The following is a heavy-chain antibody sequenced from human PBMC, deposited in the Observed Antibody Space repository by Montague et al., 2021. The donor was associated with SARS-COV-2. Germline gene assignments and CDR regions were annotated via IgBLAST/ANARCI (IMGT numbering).Heavy chain of an antibody. CDR2: IHHGGST. J-gene: IGHJ6*03. D-gene: IGHD2-2*02. V-gene: IGHV4-34*01. CDR1: GGSFSTYS. CDR3: ARLGDGVVPSPIQGVGPYYSYYHMDV. Sequence: SETLSLTCAVHGGSFSTYSWNWIRQPPGKGLEWIGEIHHGGSTNYNPSLKSRVTISADTSKNQFSLKLTSVAAADTAVYYCARLGDGVVPSPIQGVGPYYSYYHMDVWGKGTTVTVSS.